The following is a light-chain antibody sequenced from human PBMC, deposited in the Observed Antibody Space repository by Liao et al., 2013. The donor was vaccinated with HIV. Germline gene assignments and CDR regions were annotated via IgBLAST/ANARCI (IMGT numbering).Light chain of an antibody. J-gene: IGLJ3*02. CDR2: FER. CDR1: NIGSKS. CDR3: QLWDTSIDHWV. Sequence: SYVLTQPPSVSVAPGKTARITCGGNNIGSKSVHWYQQKPGQAPVLVIYFERDRPSGIPERFSGSNSGNTATLIISRVEAGDEADYYCQLWDTSIDHWVFGGGTKLTVL. V-gene: IGLV3-21*01.